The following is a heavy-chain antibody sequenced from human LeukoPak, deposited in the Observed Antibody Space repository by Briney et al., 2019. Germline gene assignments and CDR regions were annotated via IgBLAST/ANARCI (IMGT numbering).Heavy chain of an antibody. J-gene: IGHJ4*02. Sequence: SETLSLTCTVSGDSISSGDYYWSWIRQPPGKGLEWVGSMYHTGNTYYNPSLESRVTVSVDTSKNQFSLKLSSMTAADTALYYCVMTTVVTSDPYFDYWGQGTLVRVSS. CDR1: GDSISSGDYY. V-gene: IGHV4-38-2*02. CDR3: VMTTVVTSDPYFDY. CDR2: MYHTGNT. D-gene: IGHD4-23*01.